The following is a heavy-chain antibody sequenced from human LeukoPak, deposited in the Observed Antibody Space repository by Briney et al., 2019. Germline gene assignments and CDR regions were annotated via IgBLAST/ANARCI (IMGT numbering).Heavy chain of an antibody. CDR2: ISSSSSYI. J-gene: IGHJ4*02. V-gene: IGHV3-21*01. CDR1: GFTFSSYS. CDR3: ATQLGQWLVPVGY. D-gene: IGHD6-19*01. Sequence: PGGSLRLSCAASGFTFSSYSMNWVRQAPGKGLEWVSSISSSSSYIYYADSVRGRFTISRDNAKNSLYLQMNSLRAEDTAVYYCATQLGQWLVPVGYWGQGTLVTVSS.